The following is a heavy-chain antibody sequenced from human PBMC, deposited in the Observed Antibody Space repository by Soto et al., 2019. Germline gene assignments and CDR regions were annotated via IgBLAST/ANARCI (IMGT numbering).Heavy chain of an antibody. CDR3: AITVVVVVSTVPDHFDY. V-gene: IGHV4-38-2*01. CDR2: MYHGGFS. CDR1: GYAINSGYY. D-gene: IGHD3-22*01. J-gene: IGHJ4*02. Sequence: SETLSVTCGVSGYAINSGYYWGWIRQSPGKGLEWIGNMYHGGFSYYNPSLKGRVTISVDTWKNRFSLNLRSVTAADTAVYYCAITVVVVVSTVPDHFDYWGQGMPVPVS.